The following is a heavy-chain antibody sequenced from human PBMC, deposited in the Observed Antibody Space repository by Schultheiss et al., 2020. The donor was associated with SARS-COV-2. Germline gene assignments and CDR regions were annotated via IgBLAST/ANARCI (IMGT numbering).Heavy chain of an antibody. CDR1: GFTFSSYA. Sequence: GGSLRLSCAASGFTFSSYAMHWVRQASGKGLEWVAVIWYDGSNEYYADSVKGRFTISKDNSKNTLYLQMNSLRAEDTAVYYCARERADEVEMATISEVYFDYWGQGTLVTVSS. D-gene: IGHD5-24*01. J-gene: IGHJ4*02. CDR2: IWYDGSNE. V-gene: IGHV3-30-3*01. CDR3: ARERADEVEMATISEVYFDY.